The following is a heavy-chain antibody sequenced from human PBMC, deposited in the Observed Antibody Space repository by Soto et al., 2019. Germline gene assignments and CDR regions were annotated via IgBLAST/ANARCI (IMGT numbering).Heavy chain of an antibody. Sequence: EVQLVESGGGLVQPGGSLRLSCAASGFIFSSYSMSWVRQAPGKGLEWVSYITSSSSSTIYYADSVKGRFTISRDNAKNSLYLQMNSLRDDDTAVYYCARDSSPYSTSWYYFDYWGQGTLVTVS. CDR1: GFIFSSYS. CDR3: ARDSSPYSTSWYYFDY. D-gene: IGHD6-13*01. J-gene: IGHJ4*02. V-gene: IGHV3-48*02. CDR2: ITSSSSSTI.